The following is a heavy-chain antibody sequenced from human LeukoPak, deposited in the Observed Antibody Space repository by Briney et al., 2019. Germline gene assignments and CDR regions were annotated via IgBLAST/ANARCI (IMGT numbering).Heavy chain of an antibody. CDR1: GFTFSSYW. CDR2: FSSDGTSP. J-gene: IGHJ4*02. CDR3: AGSREPGRDGDY. Sequence: GGSLRLSCAASGFTFSSYWMHWVPQAPGKGLVWVSRFSSDGTSPSYADSVKGRFTLSRDDAKNTVYLQMNSLRAEDTAVYYCAGSREPGRDGDYWGQGTLVTVSS. D-gene: IGHD5-24*01. V-gene: IGHV3-74*01.